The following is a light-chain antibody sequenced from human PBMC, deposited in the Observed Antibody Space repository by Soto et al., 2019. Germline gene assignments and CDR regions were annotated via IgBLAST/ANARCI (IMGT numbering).Light chain of an antibody. CDR1: QDINKF. CDR3: QQYDNYDIT. V-gene: IGKV1-33*01. Sequence: DIQMTQSPSSLSASVCDTVTITCQASQDINKFLNWYQQKPGKAPKLLIYDVSNLETGVPSRFSGSGSETHFTLTINSLQPEEIATYYCQQYDNYDITFGQGTRLAIK. J-gene: IGKJ5*01. CDR2: DVS.